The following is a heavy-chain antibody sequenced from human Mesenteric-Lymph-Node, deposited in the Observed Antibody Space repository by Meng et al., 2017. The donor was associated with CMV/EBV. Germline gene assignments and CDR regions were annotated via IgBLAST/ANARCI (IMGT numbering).Heavy chain of an antibody. CDR1: GFTFSADW. Sequence: GESLKISCAASGFTFSADWMHWVRQAPGKGLAWVANINQDGSVKYYVDSVKGRFTLSRDNFKNTLDMQMNSLRAEDTAVYYCARAPAVAGRYYFDYWGQGTLVTVSS. D-gene: IGHD6-13*01. J-gene: IGHJ4*02. CDR2: INQDGSVK. CDR3: ARAPAVAGRYYFDY. V-gene: IGHV3-7*04.